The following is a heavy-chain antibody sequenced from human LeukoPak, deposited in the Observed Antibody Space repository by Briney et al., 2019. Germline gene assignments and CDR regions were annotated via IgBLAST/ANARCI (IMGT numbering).Heavy chain of an antibody. CDR1: GGSISNYY. Sequence: SETLSLTCTVSGGSISNYYWNWIRQPPGKGLEWLGYIYYSGSINYNPSLKSRVTISVDPSKNQFSLKLSSVTAADTAVYYCARQGGYSSSPDFWGQGTLVTVSS. D-gene: IGHD6-13*01. V-gene: IGHV4-59*08. CDR2: IYYSGSI. CDR3: ARQGGYSSSPDF. J-gene: IGHJ4*02.